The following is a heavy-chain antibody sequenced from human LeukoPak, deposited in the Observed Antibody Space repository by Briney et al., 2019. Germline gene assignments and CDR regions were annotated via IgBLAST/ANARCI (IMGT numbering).Heavy chain of an antibody. CDR2: ISAYNGNT. V-gene: IGHV1-18*01. CDR1: GYTFTSYG. J-gene: IGHJ4*02. CDR3: ARVGAYCSGGSCYLDY. Sequence: GASVTVSCKASGYTFTSYGISWVRQAPGQGLEWMGWISAYNGNTNNAQKLQGRVTMTTDTSTSTAYMELRSLRSDDTAVYYCARVGAYCSGGSCYLDYWGQGTLVTVCS. D-gene: IGHD2-15*01.